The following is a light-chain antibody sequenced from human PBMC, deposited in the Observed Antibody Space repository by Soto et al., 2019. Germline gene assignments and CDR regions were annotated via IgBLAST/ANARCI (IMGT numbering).Light chain of an antibody. CDR3: SSYTSSSALDV. Sequence: QSALTQPASVSGSPGQSITISCTGTSSDVGGYNYVSWYQQHPGKAPKVMIYDVGNRPSGVSNRFSGSKSGNTASLTISGLQAEDEADYYCSSYTSSSALDVFGTGTKLTVL. V-gene: IGLV2-14*01. J-gene: IGLJ1*01. CDR1: SSDVGGYNY. CDR2: DVG.